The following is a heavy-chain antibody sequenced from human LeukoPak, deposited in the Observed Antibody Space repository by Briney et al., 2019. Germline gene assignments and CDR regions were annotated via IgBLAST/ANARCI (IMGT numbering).Heavy chain of an antibody. D-gene: IGHD2-8*01. V-gene: IGHV4-61*02. CDR2: IYTSGST. J-gene: IGHJ6*03. CDR1: GGSISSGSYY. Sequence: TLSLTCTVSGGSISSGSYYWSWIRQPAGKGLEWIGRIYTSGSTNYNPSLKSRVTISVDTSKNQFSLKLSSVTAADTAVYYCAREALYYAKGYYYYMDVWGKGTTVTISS. CDR3: AREALYYAKGYYYYMDV.